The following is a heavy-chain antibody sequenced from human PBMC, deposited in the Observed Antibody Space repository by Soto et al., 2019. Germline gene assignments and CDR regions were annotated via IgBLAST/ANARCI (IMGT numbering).Heavy chain of an antibody. CDR2: ISAYNGNT. CDR1: GYTFTSYG. Sequence: ASVKVSCKASGYTFTSYGISWVRQAPGQGLEWMGWISAYNGNTNYAQKLQGRVTMTTDTSTSTAYMELRSLRSDDTAVYYCARGASVIFGVPAGYMDVWGKGTTVTVSS. CDR3: ARGASVIFGVPAGYMDV. J-gene: IGHJ6*03. V-gene: IGHV1-18*01. D-gene: IGHD3-3*01.